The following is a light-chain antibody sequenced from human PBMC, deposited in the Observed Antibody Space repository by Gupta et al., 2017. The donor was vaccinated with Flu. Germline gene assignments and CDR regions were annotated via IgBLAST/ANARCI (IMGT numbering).Light chain of an antibody. CDR3: YSTDSSSIERL. CDR2: EDT. CDR1: ALPRKY. J-gene: IGLJ2*01. Sequence: GDALPRKYAFWYQQRSGRAPVLVIYEDTKRPSGIPERFSGSTSGTVATLSISGAQVDDEGDYYCYSTDSSSIERLFGGGTKLTVL. V-gene: IGLV3-10*01.